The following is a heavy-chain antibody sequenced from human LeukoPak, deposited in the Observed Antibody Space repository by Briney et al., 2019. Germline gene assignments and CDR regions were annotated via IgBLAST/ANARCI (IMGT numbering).Heavy chain of an antibody. CDR1: GFTVSSNY. D-gene: IGHD3-3*01. V-gene: IGHV3-53*01. CDR3: ARDTENDFWIDY. J-gene: IGHJ4*02. CDR2: IYSGGST. Sequence: GGSLRLSCAASGFTVSSNYMSWVRQAPGRGLEWVSVIYSGGSTYYADSVKGRFTISRDNSKNSLYLQMNSLRAEDTAVYYCARDTENDFWIDYWGQGTLVTVSS.